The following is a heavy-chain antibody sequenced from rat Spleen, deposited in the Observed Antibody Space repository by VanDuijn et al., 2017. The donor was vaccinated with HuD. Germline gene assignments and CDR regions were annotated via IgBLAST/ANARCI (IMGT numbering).Heavy chain of an antibody. CDR2: ISTGGGHT. V-gene: IGHV5-25*01. J-gene: IGHJ3*01. CDR3: TTENYWFAY. Sequence: EVQLVESGGGLVQPGRSMKLSCAALGFTFSNYYMAWVRQAPTKGLEWVASISTGGGHTYYRDSVKGRFTISRDDTKSSLYLQMNSLRSEDTATYFCTTENYWFAYWGQGTLVTVSP. CDR1: GFTFSNYY.